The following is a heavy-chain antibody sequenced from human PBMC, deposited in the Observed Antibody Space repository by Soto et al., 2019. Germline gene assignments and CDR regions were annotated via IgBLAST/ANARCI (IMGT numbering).Heavy chain of an antibody. D-gene: IGHD1-26*01. CDR3: ARDQYSGSYSSYFDY. J-gene: IGHJ4*02. V-gene: IGHV1-69*13. Sequence: ASVTVSCKASGGTFSSYAISWVRQAPGQGLEWMGGIIPIFGTANYAQKFQGRVTITADESTSTAYMELSSLRSEDTAVYYCARDQYSGSYSSYFDYWGQGTLVTVSS. CDR2: IIPIFGTA. CDR1: GGTFSSYA.